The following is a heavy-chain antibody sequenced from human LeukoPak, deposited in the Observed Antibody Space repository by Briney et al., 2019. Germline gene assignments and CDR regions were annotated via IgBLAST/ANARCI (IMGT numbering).Heavy chain of an antibody. CDR3: ARDLYSGSYGVEYWFDP. J-gene: IGHJ5*02. D-gene: IGHD1-26*01. CDR2: ISAYNGNT. Sequence: ASVKVSCKASGYTFTSYGISWVRQAPGQGLEWMGWISAYNGNTNYAQKLQGRVTMTTDTSTSTAYMELSSLRSEDTAVYYCARDLYSGSYGVEYWFDPWGQGTLVTVSS. V-gene: IGHV1-18*01. CDR1: GYTFTSYG.